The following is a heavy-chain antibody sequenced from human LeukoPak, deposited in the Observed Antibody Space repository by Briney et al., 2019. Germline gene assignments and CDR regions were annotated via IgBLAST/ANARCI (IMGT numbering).Heavy chain of an antibody. J-gene: IGHJ6*03. V-gene: IGHV4-61*02. CDR1: GDSISSGSFY. D-gene: IGHD5-18*01. CDR3: ARTTEGGYTYDYFYYYYMDV. CDR2: IYPSGST. Sequence: SQTLSLTCSVSGDSISSGSFYWSWIRQPAGRGLEWIGRIYPSGSTNYNPSLKSRVTISVDTSKNQFSLKLSSVTAADTAVYYCARTTEGGYTYDYFYYYYMDVWGKGTTVTISS.